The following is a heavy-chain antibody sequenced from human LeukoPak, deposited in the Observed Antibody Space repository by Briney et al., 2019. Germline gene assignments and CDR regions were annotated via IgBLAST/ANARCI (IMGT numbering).Heavy chain of an antibody. V-gene: IGHV1-69*06. CDR2: IIPIFGTA. CDR1: GGTFSSYA. J-gene: IGHJ4*02. Sequence: ASVKVSCKASGGTFSSYAISWVRQAPGQGLEWMGGIIPIFGTANYAQKLQGRVTITADKSTSTAYMELSSLRSEDTAVYYCAAPWPGFDYWGQGTLVTVSS. CDR3: AAPWPGFDY.